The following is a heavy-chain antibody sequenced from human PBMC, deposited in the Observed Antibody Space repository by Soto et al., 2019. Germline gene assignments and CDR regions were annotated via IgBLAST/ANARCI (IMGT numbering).Heavy chain of an antibody. CDR3: ARDGDEGAFDI. CDR2: ISYDGSNK. J-gene: IGHJ3*02. V-gene: IGHV3-30-3*01. Sequence: QVQVVESGGGVVQPGRSLRLSCAASGFTFSSYAMHWVRQAPGKGLEWVAVISYDGSNKYYADSVKGRFTISRDNSKNTLYLQMNSLIAEDTAVYYCARDGDEGAFDIWGQGTMVTVSS. CDR1: GFTFSSYA.